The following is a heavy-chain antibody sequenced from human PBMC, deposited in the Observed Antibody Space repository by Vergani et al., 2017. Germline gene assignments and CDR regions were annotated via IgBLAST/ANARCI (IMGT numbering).Heavy chain of an antibody. CDR1: GDSVISTDYH. J-gene: IGHJ1*01. Sequence: QVQLQESGPGLVKPSETLSLTCTVSGDSVISTDYHWGWIRQPPGKGLGWNGSMDYSGGTSYNPSLERRISISFETPKNQFSLRLTSVTAPYTAVYYCASKLGAWRDAYCQSYEFWGPGTLVGVSS. V-gene: IGHV4-39*01. D-gene: IGHD7-27*01. CDR3: ASKLGAWRDAYCQSYEF. CDR2: MDYSGGT.